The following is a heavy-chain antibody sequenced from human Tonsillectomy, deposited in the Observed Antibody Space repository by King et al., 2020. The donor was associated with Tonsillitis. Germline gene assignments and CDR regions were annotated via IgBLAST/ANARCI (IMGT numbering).Heavy chain of an antibody. CDR2: IYHRGST. V-gene: IGHV4-38-2*02. CDR1: GSSISSDYF. J-gene: IGHJ5*02. CDR3: ARVGNYGDWFDP. Sequence: QLQESGPGLVKPSETLSLTCTISGSSISSDYFWGWIRQSPGEGLEWIGNIYHRGSTFYNPSLKNRVTMAVHTSNTQFSLKLSSVTAADTAVYYCARVGNYGDWFDPWGQGTLVTVSS. D-gene: IGHD4-17*01.